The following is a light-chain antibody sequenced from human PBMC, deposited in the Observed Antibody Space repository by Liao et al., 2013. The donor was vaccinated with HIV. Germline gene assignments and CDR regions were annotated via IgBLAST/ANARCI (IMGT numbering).Light chain of an antibody. CDR2: YDG. CDR3: QSADSSGTSWV. V-gene: IGLV3-21*01. CDR1: DIGSKS. Sequence: YVLTQTPSVSVAPGKTARITCGGNDIGSKSVHWYQQKPGQAPVLVIHYDGDRPSGIPERFSGSSSGTTVTLTISGVQAEDEADYYCQSADSSGTSWVFGGGTKLTVL. J-gene: IGLJ3*02.